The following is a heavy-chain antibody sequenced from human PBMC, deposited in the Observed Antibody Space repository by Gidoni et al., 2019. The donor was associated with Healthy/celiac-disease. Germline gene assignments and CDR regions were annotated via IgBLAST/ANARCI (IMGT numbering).Heavy chain of an antibody. CDR1: GFSLSNARMG. J-gene: IGHJ3*02. V-gene: IGHV2-26*01. D-gene: IGHD3-22*01. CDR2: IFSNDEK. Sequence: QVTLKESGPVLVKPTETLTLTCTVSGFSLSNARMGVSWIRQPPGKALEWLAHIFSNDEKSYSPSLKSRLTISKDTSKSQVVLTMTNMDPVDTATYYCARSYYYDSSGPWAFDIWGQGTMVTVSS. CDR3: ARSYYYDSSGPWAFDI.